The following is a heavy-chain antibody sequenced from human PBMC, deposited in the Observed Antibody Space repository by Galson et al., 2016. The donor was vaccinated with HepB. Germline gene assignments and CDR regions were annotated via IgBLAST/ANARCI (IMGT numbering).Heavy chain of an antibody. V-gene: IGHV3-9*01. J-gene: IGHJ6*02. CDR3: ARGGSGHYSGAYYYGMDV. CDR2: ISWNSANI. CDR1: GFHFDDHA. Sequence: SLRLSCAASGFHFDDHAMYWVRQAPGKGLEWVSGISWNSANIGYADSVRGRFTISRDTTRNSLYLQMNGLRTEDTALYYCARGGSGHYSGAYYYGMDVWGQGTTVTVSS. D-gene: IGHD5-12*01.